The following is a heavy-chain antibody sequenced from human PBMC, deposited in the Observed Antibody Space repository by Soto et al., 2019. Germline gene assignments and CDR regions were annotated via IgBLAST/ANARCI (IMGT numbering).Heavy chain of an antibody. CDR2: IKQDGSEK. CDR1: GFTFSSYW. CDR3: ARVATVTTYKGAFDI. V-gene: IGHV3-7*01. Sequence: GGSLRLSCAASGFTFSSYWMSWVRQAPGKGLEWVANIKQDGSEKYYVDSVKGRFTISRDNAKNSLYLQMNSLRAEDTAVYYCARVATVTTYKGAFDIWGKGTMVTVSS. D-gene: IGHD4-17*01. J-gene: IGHJ3*02.